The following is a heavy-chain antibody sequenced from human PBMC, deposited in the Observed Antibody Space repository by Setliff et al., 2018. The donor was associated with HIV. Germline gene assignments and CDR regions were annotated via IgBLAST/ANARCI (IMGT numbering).Heavy chain of an antibody. J-gene: IGHJ4*02. CDR2: IQHDGTA. CDR1: GFNVTSNY. V-gene: IGHV3-66*01. D-gene: IGHD2-21*01. CDR3: ARETGQFLL. Sequence: QPGGSLRLSCATSGFNVTSNYMNWVRQAPGRGLEWVSGIQHDGTAYYADSVKGRFSVSRDMSRNILYLQMHDLTAEDSALYYCARETGQFLLWGPGTLVTVSS.